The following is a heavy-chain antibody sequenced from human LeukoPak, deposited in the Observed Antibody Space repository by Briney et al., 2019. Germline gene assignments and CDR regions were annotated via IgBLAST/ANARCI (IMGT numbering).Heavy chain of an antibody. J-gene: IGHJ4*02. CDR1: GFTFTKYW. CDR3: VRQEYSTSSVDY. CDR2: MYLGDSET. V-gene: IGHV5-51*01. Sequence: GESLKISCKGSGFTFTKYWIGWVRQMPGKGLEWMGIMYLGDSETRYSPSFQGQVTISTDKSISTVFLQWSSLKASDTAMYYCVRQEYSTSSVDYWGQGTLVTVSS. D-gene: IGHD6-6*01.